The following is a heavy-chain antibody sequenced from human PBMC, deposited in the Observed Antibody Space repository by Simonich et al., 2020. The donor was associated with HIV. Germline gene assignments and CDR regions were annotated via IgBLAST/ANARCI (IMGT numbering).Heavy chain of an antibody. CDR1: GGSCSGYY. CDR2: INHRGIT. D-gene: IGHD3-3*01. Sequence: QVQLQQWGAGLLKPSETLSLTGAVYGGSCSGYYWSWIRQPPGKGLEWIGEINHRGITNYKSSLNSRATISVDKSKNQFSLKLSSVTAADTAIYYCARRDRELILYFDYWGQGNLVTVSS. CDR3: ARRDRELILYFDY. J-gene: IGHJ4*02. V-gene: IGHV4-34*01.